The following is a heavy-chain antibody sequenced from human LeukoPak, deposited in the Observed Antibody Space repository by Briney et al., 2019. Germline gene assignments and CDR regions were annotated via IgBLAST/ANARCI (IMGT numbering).Heavy chain of an antibody. CDR3: TRHYYGPPADV. CDR1: GFSFSSYG. D-gene: IGHD3-10*01. Sequence: GGSLRLSCTVSGFSFSSYGMSWVRQAPGKGLEWVSGISASGGSTFYVDSVKGRFTISRDNSKNTLYLQMSSLRAEDTAVYYCTRHYYGPPADVWGKGTTVTVSS. J-gene: IGHJ6*04. V-gene: IGHV3-23*01. CDR2: ISASGGST.